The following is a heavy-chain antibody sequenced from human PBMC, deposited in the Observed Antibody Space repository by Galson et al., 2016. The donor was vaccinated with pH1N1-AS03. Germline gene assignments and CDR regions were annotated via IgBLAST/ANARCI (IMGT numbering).Heavy chain of an antibody. CDR3: SHCLIQVEGTVRFDP. CDR1: EFPLTTSGVG. CDR2: IYWADDQ. Sequence: PALVTPPQTLTLPCTFSEFPLTTSGVGVAWIRQPPGKALEWLALIYWADDQRYSPSLKNRLTITKDSFSNKVVLSMTNMGPVDTAIYHCSHCLIQVEGTVRFDPWGQGNLVTVSS. J-gene: IGHJ5*02. V-gene: IGHV2-5*02. D-gene: IGHD2-8*02.